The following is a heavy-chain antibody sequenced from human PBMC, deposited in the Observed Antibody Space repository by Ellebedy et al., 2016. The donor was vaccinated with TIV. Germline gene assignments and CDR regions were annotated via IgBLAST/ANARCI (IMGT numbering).Heavy chain of an antibody. J-gene: IGHJ5*02. CDR1: GFTLSTSGMC. CDR3: AHRRHYDFWSGYYTRWFDP. CDR2: IYWDDDK. D-gene: IGHD3-3*01. Sequence: SGPTLVKPTQTLTLTCTFSGFTLSTSGMCVSWIRQPPGKALEWLALIYWDDDKRYSPSLKSRLTITKDTSKNQVVLTITNMDPVATATYYCAHRRHYDFWSGYYTRWFDPWGQGTLVTVSS. V-gene: IGHV2-5*08.